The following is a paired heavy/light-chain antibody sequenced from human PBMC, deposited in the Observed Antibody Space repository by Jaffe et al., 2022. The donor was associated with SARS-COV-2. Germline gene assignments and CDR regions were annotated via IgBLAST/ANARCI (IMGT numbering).Light chain of an antibody. J-gene: IGKJ2*01. V-gene: IGKV3-20*01. CDR1: QSVSSTS. CDR2: GAS. CDR3: HQYGSSPQT. Sequence: EIVLTQSPGTLSLSPGERATVSCRASQSVSSTSLAWYQQRPGQAPRLLIYGASFRAAGIPHRFSGSGSGTDFTLTISRLEPEDFAVYYCHQYGSSPQTFGQGTKLEIK.
Heavy chain of an antibody. J-gene: IGHJ5*02. Sequence: QLQLQESGPGLVKPSETLSLTCTLSYDSISNSTYFWGWIRQPPGKGLEWIGSIFYSGSTYYNPSLKSRVTISVDTSKNQFSLKLTSVTAADTAVYYCAGRYCDNGVCYAFDPWGQGTRVTVSS. D-gene: IGHD2-8*01. V-gene: IGHV4-39*01. CDR1: YDSISNSTYF. CDR3: AGRYCDNGVCYAFDP. CDR2: IFYSGST.